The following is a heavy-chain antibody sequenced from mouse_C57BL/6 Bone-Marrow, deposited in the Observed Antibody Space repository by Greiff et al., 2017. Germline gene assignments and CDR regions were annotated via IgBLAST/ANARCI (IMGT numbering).Heavy chain of an antibody. Sequence: VQLQHSGPELVKPGASVKISCKASGYAFSSSWMNWVKQRPGKGLEWIGRIYPGDGDTNYNGKFKGKATLTADKSSSTAYMQLSSLTSEDSAVYFCARSGDGYLYYAMDYWGQGTSVTVSS. V-gene: IGHV1-82*01. CDR2: IYPGDGDT. D-gene: IGHD2-3*01. CDR1: GYAFSSSW. J-gene: IGHJ4*01. CDR3: ARSGDGYLYYAMDY.